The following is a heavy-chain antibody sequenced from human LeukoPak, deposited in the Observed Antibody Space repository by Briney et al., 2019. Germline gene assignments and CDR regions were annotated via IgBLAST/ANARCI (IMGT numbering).Heavy chain of an antibody. CDR1: GFTFDNYA. CDR3: AKDVCNGAGCNFFDY. V-gene: IGHV3-23*01. D-gene: IGHD2-15*01. J-gene: IGHJ4*02. Sequence: SGGSLRLSCAASGFTFDNYAMSWVRQAPGKGLEWVSGMSDGARRTSYADSVTGRFTISRDNARRILYLQMNSLRAEDTAVYYCAKDVCNGAGCNFFDYWGQGTVVTVSS. CDR2: MSDGARRT.